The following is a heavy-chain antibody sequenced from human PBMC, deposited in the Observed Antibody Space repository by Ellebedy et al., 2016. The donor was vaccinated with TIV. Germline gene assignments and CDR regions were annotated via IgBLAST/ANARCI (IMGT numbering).Heavy chain of an antibody. CDR1: GYTFTSYG. CDR3: ARLIPYYYDSSGYTYYFDY. D-gene: IGHD3-22*01. J-gene: IGHJ4*02. CDR2: ISAYNGNT. V-gene: IGHV1-18*01. Sequence: ASVKVSCKASGYTFTSYGISWVRQAPGQGLEWMGWISAYNGNTNYAQKLQGRVTMTTDTSTSTAYMELRSLRSDDTAVYYCARLIPYYYDSSGYTYYFDYWGQGTLVTVSS.